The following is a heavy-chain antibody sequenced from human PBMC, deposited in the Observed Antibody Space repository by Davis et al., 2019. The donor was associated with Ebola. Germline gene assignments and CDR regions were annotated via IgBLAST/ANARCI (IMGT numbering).Heavy chain of an antibody. CDR1: GGSFSGYH. CDR2: ISYSGTT. D-gene: IGHD3-10*01. J-gene: IGHJ5*02. V-gene: IGHV4-31*11. Sequence: PSETLSLTCAVYGGSFSGYHWIWIRQFPGKGLEWIGHISYSGTTSYNPSLESRLTITVDTSKNQFSLNLTSVSAADTAVYYCARAARGFDPWGQGTLVTVSS. CDR3: ARAARGFDP.